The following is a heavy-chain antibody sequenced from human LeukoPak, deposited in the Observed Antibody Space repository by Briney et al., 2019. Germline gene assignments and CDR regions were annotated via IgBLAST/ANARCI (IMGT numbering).Heavy chain of an antibody. CDR3: AKHPGPYGVNPFDS. J-gene: IGHJ4*02. D-gene: IGHD4-23*01. V-gene: IGHV3-23*01. CDR2: VIASGGST. Sequence: GGSLRLSCAASGFTFSSYALSWVRQAPGKGLEWISTVIASGGSTNHAASVKGRFTISRDNSNNTLYLHMNSLRAEDTALYFCAKHPGPYGVNPFDSWGLGTLVTVSS. CDR1: GFTFSSYA.